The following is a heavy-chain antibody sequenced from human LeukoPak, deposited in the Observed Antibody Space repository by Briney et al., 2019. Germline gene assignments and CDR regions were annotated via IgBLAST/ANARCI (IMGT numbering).Heavy chain of an antibody. CDR3: ARERGKTYYYGSGSYYNNEELFDY. CDR2: INPNSGGT. Sequence: GASVKVSCKASGYTFTGYYMHWVRQAPGQGLEWMGWINPNSGGTNYAQKFQGRVTMTRDTSISTASMELSRLRSDDTAVYYCARERGKTYYYGSGSYYNNEELFDYWGQGTLVTVSS. D-gene: IGHD3-10*01. CDR1: GYTFTGYY. V-gene: IGHV1-2*02. J-gene: IGHJ4*02.